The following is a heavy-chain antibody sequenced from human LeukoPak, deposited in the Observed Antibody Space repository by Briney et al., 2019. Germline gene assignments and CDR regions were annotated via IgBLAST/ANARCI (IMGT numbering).Heavy chain of an antibody. CDR3: ARGTYYFDY. CDR2: INPNSGGT. J-gene: IGHJ4*02. V-gene: IGHV1-2*02. Sequence: ASVKVSCKASGYTFTSYDINWVRQATGQGLEWMGWINPNSGGTNYAQKFRGRVTMTRDTSISTAYMELSRLRSDDTAVYYCARGTYYFDYWGQGTLVTVSS. D-gene: IGHD2-2*01. CDR1: GYTFTSYD.